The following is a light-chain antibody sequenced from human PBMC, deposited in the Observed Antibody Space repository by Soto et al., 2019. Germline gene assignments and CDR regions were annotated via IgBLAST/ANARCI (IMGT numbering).Light chain of an antibody. CDR3: QQYHNSSPWT. Sequence: DIQMTQSPSTLSASVGDRVTITCRASQSINNWLAWYQHKPGKAPELLIFDVSRLENGVPSRFSGSGSGTEFSLTISSLQPDDFATYYCQQYHNSSPWTFGEGTKVDMK. CDR1: QSINNW. J-gene: IGKJ1*01. CDR2: DVS. V-gene: IGKV1-5*01.